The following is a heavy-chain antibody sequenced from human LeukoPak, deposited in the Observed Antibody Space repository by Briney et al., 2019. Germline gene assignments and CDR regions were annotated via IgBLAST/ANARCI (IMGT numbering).Heavy chain of an antibody. CDR1: GFTFSSYS. J-gene: IGHJ6*03. Sequence: PGGSLRLPCAASGFTFSSYSINWVRQAPGKGLEWVSSISSSSSYIYYADSVKGRFTIARDNAKNSLYLQMNSLRAEDTAVSYCARDDRPQQLGDYYYYYMDVWGKGTTVTVSS. CDR3: ARDDRPQQLGDYYYYYMDV. D-gene: IGHD6-6*01. CDR2: ISSSSSYI. V-gene: IGHV3-21*01.